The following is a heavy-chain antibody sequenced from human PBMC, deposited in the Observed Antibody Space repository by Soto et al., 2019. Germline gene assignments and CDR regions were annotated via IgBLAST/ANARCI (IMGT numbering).Heavy chain of an antibody. Sequence: QVQLVESGGGVVQPGRSLRLSCAASGFTFSSYGMHWVRQAPGKGLEWVAVIWYDGSNKYYADSVKGRFTISRDNSKNTVYLQMNSLRAEDTAVYYCARDRSHWFDPWGQGTLVTVSS. J-gene: IGHJ5*02. CDR1: GFTFSSYG. V-gene: IGHV3-33*01. CDR2: IWYDGSNK. CDR3: ARDRSHWFDP.